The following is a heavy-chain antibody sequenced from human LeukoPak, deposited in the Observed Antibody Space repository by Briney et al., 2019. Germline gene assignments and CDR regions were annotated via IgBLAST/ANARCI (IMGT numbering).Heavy chain of an antibody. J-gene: IGHJ3*02. CDR3: ARKDDYGGKRGAFDI. Sequence: GGSLRLSCAASGFTFSSYWMSWVRQAPGKGLEWVSSISSSSSYIYYADSMKGRFTISRDNAKNSLYLQMNSLRAEDTAVYYCARKDDYGGKRGAFDIWGQGTMVTVSS. CDR1: GFTFSSYW. V-gene: IGHV3-21*01. D-gene: IGHD4-23*01. CDR2: ISSSSSYI.